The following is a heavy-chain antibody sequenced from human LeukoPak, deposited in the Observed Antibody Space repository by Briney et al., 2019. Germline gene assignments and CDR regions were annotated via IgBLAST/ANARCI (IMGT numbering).Heavy chain of an antibody. Sequence: GGSLRLSCAASGFTFNSHWMNWVRQAPGKGLEWVANIKQDGSEDYYMDSVKGRFIISRDNAKNSVYLQMNSLRVEDTAVYYCAREPYSGYDFDYWGQGTLVTVSS. CDR2: IKQDGSED. V-gene: IGHV3-7*01. CDR3: AREPYSGYDFDY. J-gene: IGHJ4*02. CDR1: GFTFNSHW. D-gene: IGHD5-12*01.